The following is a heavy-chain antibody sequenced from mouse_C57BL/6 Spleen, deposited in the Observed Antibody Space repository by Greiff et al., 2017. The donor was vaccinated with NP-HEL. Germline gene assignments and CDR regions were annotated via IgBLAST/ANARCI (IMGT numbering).Heavy chain of an antibody. J-gene: IGHJ1*03. V-gene: IGHV5-17*01. CDR3: ASASYYGSSYGYFDV. Sequence: EVQLVESGGGLVKPGGSLKLSCAASGFTFSDYGMHWVRQAPEKGLEWVAYISSGSSTIYYADTVKGRFTISRDNAKNTLFLQMTSLRSEDTAMYYCASASYYGSSYGYFDVWGTGTTVTVSS. CDR1: GFTFSDYG. D-gene: IGHD1-1*01. CDR2: ISSGSSTI.